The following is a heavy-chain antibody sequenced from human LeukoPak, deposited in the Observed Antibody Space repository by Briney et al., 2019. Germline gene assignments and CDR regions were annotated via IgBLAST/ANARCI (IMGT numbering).Heavy chain of an antibody. CDR2: IVGDSSKT. J-gene: IGHJ4*02. CDR1: GLTFHDYA. CDR3: AKGLIYGPLDY. D-gene: IGHD4-17*01. V-gene: IGHV3-23*01. Sequence: GGSLRLSCAISGLTFHDYAMTWVRQAPGKGLEWVSTIVGDSSKTYYADSVKGRFTFSRDNSKNTLYLQMNSLRAEDTAVYYCAKGLIYGPLDYWGQGTLVTVSS.